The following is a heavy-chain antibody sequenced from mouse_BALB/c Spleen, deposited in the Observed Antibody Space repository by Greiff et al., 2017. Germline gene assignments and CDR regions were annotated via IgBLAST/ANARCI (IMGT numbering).Heavy chain of an antibody. CDR3: ARRWDGYYSY. Sequence: EVQVVESGGDLVKPGGSLKLSCAASGFTFSSYGMSWVRQTPDKRLEWVATISSGGSYTYYPDSVKGRFTISRDNAKNTLYLQMSSLKSEDTAMYYCARRWDGYYSYWGQGTLVTVSA. CDR2: ISSGGSYT. D-gene: IGHD2-3*01. CDR1: GFTFSSYG. J-gene: IGHJ3*01. V-gene: IGHV5-6*01.